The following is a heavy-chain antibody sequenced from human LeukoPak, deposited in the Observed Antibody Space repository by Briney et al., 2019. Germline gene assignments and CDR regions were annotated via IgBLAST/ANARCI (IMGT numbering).Heavy chain of an antibody. D-gene: IGHD3-22*01. CDR1: GGTFSSYA. Sequence: GASVKVSCKASGGTFSSYAISWVRQAPGQGLEWMGGIIPIFGTANYAQEFQGRVTITADESTSTAYMELSSLRSEDTAVYYCASNKHGYSNYFDYWGQGTLVTVSS. V-gene: IGHV1-69*13. CDR3: ASNKHGYSNYFDY. CDR2: IIPIFGTA. J-gene: IGHJ4*02.